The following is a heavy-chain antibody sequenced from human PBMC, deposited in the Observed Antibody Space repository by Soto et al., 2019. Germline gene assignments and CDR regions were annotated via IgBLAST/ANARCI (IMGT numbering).Heavy chain of an antibody. J-gene: IGHJ6*02. Sequence: NPGGSLRLSCAASGFTFSSYSMNWVRQAPGKGLEWVSSISSSSSYIYYADSVKGRFTISRDNAKNSLYLQMNSLRAEDTAVYYCARKDATMVRGVISWGMDVWGQGTTATVSS. CDR3: ARKDATMVRGVISWGMDV. CDR2: ISSSSSYI. D-gene: IGHD3-10*01. V-gene: IGHV3-21*01. CDR1: GFTFSSYS.